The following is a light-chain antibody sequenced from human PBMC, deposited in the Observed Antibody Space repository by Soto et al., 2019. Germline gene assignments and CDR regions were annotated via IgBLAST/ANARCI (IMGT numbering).Light chain of an antibody. J-gene: IGLJ2*01. Sequence: QSALTQPASASGSPGQSITISCTGTSSDVGGYNYVSWYQQHPGNAPKLLIYAVSHRPSGVSIRFSGSKSGNTASLTISGLQAEDEADYYCSSYTSRSTLVFGGGTKLTVL. CDR2: AVS. V-gene: IGLV2-14*01. CDR1: SSDVGGYNY. CDR3: SSYTSRSTLV.